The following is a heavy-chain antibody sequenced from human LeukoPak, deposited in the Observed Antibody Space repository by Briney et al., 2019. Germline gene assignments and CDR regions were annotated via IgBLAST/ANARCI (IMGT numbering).Heavy chain of an antibody. J-gene: IGHJ4*02. CDR2: ISYDGSNK. Sequence: PGGSLRLSCAASGFTFSSYGMHWVRQAPGKGLEWVAVISYDGSNKYYADSVKGRFTISRDNSKNTLYLQMNSLRAEDTAVYYCAKDLRLKMGATIDYWGQGTLVTVSS. D-gene: IGHD1-26*01. CDR3: AKDLRLKMGATIDY. V-gene: IGHV3-30*18. CDR1: GFTFSSYG.